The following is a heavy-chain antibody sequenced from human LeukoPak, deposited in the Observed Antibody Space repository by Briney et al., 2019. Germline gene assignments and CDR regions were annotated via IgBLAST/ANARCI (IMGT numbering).Heavy chain of an antibody. J-gene: IGHJ4*02. CDR3: ALYKIEMATIEFDY. D-gene: IGHD5-24*01. V-gene: IGHV1-69*04. Sequence: ASVKVSCKASGGTFSSCAISWVRQAPGQGLEWMGRIIPILGIANYAQKFQGRVTITADKSTSTAYMELSSLRSEDTAVYYCALYKIEMATIEFDYWGQGTLITVSS. CDR2: IIPILGIA. CDR1: GGTFSSCA.